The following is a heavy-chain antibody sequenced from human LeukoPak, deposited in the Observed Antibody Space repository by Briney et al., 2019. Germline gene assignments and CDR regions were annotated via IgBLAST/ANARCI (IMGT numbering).Heavy chain of an antibody. V-gene: IGHV3-21*01. CDR3: ARDLYDILTGYSSNFDY. CDR1: GFTFSSYS. D-gene: IGHD3-9*01. CDR2: ISSSSSYT. J-gene: IGHJ4*02. Sequence: GGSLSLSCAASGFTFSSYSMNWVRQAPGKGLECVSSISSSSSYTYYADSVKGRFTVSRDNAKNSLYLQMNSLRAEDTAVYYCARDLYDILTGYSSNFDYWGQGTLVTVSS.